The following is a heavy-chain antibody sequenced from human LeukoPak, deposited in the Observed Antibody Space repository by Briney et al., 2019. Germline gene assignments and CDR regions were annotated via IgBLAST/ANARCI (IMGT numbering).Heavy chain of an antibody. V-gene: IGHV3-30-3*01. CDR2: ISYDGSNK. Sequence: PGGSLRLSCVGSGFYFNSYAMHWVRQAPGKGLEWVAVISYDGSNKYYADSVKGRFTISRDNSKNTLYLQMNSLRAEDTAVYYCARGGSYWDIDYWGQGTLVTVPS. J-gene: IGHJ4*02. CDR3: ARGGSYWDIDY. D-gene: IGHD1-26*01. CDR1: GFYFNSYA.